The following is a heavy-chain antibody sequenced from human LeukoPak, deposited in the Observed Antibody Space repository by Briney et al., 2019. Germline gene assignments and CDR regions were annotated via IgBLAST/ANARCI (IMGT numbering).Heavy chain of an antibody. CDR2: MHHNENTR. V-gene: IGHV3-30*02. J-gene: IGHJ4*02. CDR1: GFTLSDDN. D-gene: IGHD5-18*01. Sequence: GGSLRLSCAASGFTLSDDNMHWVRQAPGKGLQWVAFMHHNENTRSSADSVKGRFTVSRDNSKNTVYLQMNSLRPEDTAIYYCAKDLGGYTYAIDYWGQGALVTVSS. CDR3: AKDLGGYTYAIDY.